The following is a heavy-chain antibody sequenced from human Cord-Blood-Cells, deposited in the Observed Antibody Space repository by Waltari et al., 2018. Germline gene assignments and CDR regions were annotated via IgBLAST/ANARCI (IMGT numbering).Heavy chain of an antibody. V-gene: IGHV3-21*01. Sequence: CAASGFTFSSYSMNWVRQAPGKGLEWVSSISSSSSYIYYADSVKGRFTISRDNAKNSLYLQMNSLRAEDTAVYYCARDIVVVPAANEETTDYWGQGTLVTVSS. CDR3: ARDIVVVPAANEETTDY. CDR1: GFTFSSYS. J-gene: IGHJ4*02. D-gene: IGHD2-2*01. CDR2: ISSSSSYI.